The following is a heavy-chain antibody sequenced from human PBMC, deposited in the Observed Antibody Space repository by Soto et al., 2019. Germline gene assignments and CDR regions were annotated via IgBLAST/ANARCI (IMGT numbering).Heavy chain of an antibody. D-gene: IGHD3-9*01. CDR3: AKVADLPYYDILTGYYPYYFDY. V-gene: IGHV3-23*01. J-gene: IGHJ4*02. CDR2: ISGSGGST. Sequence: PGGSLRHSCSASGFQFSSYAMSWVRQAPGKWREGVSAISGSGGSTYYADSVKGRFTISRDNSKNTLYLQMNSLRAEDTAVYYCAKVADLPYYDILTGYYPYYFDYWGQGTLVTVSS. CDR1: GFQFSSYA.